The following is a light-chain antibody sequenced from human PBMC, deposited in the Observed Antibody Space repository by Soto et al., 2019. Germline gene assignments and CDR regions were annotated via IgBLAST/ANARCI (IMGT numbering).Light chain of an antibody. CDR3: QQYSSYPLT. V-gene: IGKV1-8*01. Sequence: AIRMTQSPSSFSASTGDRVTITCRASQGISSYLAWYQQKPGKAPKLLIYAASTLQSGVPSRFSGSGSGTDCTLTISCLQSEYFATYYCQQYSSYPLTCGVGTKVEIK. CDR2: AAS. J-gene: IGKJ4*01. CDR1: QGISSY.